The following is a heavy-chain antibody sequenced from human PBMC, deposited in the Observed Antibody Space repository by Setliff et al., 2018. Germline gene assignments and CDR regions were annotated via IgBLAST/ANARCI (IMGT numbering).Heavy chain of an antibody. CDR3: ATEGRGVTTAH. Sequence: EASVKVSCKASGVTFSTYAMNWVRQAPGQGLEWVGVIVPQTRTTSYAQKFQGRVTITADESTTTGYMELSGLRSDDTAVYFCATEGRGVTTAHWGRGTLVTVSS. J-gene: IGHJ4*02. CDR1: GVTFSTYA. CDR2: IVPQTRTT. V-gene: IGHV1-69*13. D-gene: IGHD4-17*01.